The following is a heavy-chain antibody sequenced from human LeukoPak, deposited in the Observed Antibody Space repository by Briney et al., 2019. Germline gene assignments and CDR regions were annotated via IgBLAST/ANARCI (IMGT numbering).Heavy chain of an antibody. CDR3: ARVGYDSSGYYFDY. CDR1: GFTFSTYS. V-gene: IGHV3-21*01. D-gene: IGHD3-22*01. CDR2: ISSSLTYI. Sequence: GGSLRLSCAASGFTFSTYSLNWVRQAPWKGLEWVSSISSSLTYIYYADSVKGRFTISRDNAKNSLYLQMNSLRAEDTAVYYCARVGYDSSGYYFDYWGQGTLVTVSS. J-gene: IGHJ4*02.